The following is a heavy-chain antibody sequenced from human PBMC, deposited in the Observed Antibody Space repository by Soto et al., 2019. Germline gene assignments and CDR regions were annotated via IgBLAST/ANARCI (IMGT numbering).Heavy chain of an antibody. J-gene: IGHJ4*02. V-gene: IGHV3-74*01. Sequence: EVQLVESGGGLVQPGGSLRLSCAGSGFTFSNYWMHWVRQAPGKGLEWVSRIDYDGPTDYADSVRGRFTISRDNAENTLYLQMNSLRPEDMAVYYCVRDSHGDYWGQGTLVTVTS. CDR2: IDYDGPT. CDR1: GFTFSNYW. CDR3: VRDSHGDY.